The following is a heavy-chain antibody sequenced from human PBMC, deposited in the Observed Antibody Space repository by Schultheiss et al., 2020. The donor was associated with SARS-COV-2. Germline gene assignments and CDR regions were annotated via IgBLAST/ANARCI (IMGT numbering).Heavy chain of an antibody. J-gene: IGHJ3*02. D-gene: IGHD2-15*01. CDR1: GYSFTSYW. CDR3: ARRRRLCSGGSCWWDAFDI. CDR2: IYPGDSDT. Sequence: GESLKISCKGSGYSFTSYWIGWVRQVPGKGLEWMGIIYPGDSDTRYSPSFQVQVTISTDKSVSTAYLQWSSLKASDTALYYCARRRRLCSGGSCWWDAFDIWGQGTMVTVSS. V-gene: IGHV5-51*01.